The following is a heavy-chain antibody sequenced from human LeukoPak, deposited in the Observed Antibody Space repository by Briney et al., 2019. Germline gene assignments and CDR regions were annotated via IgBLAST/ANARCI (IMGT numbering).Heavy chain of an antibody. Sequence: GGSLRLSCAASGFTFSNYWMHWVRQVPGKGLVWISPINSDGSGTKYADSVKGRFTISRDNAKNSLYLQMNSLRAEDTAVYYCAKTVHYDYYGMDVWGQGTTVTVSS. D-gene: IGHD1-1*01. CDR3: AKTVHYDYYGMDV. CDR2: INSDGSGT. CDR1: GFTFSNYW. V-gene: IGHV3-74*03. J-gene: IGHJ6*02.